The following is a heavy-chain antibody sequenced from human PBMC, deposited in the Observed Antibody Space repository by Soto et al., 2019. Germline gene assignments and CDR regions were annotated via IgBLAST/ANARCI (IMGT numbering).Heavy chain of an antibody. V-gene: IGHV3-11*01. CDR3: ARDTQVLPVDQSYYYGMDV. J-gene: IGHJ6*04. D-gene: IGHD2-2*01. Sequence: GGSLRLSCAASGFTFSDYDMSWIRQAPGKGLEWVSYTSSSGSTIYYADSVKGRFTMSRDNAKNSMYLHMDSLRVEDTAVYYCARDTQVLPVDQSYYYGMDVWGKGPTGTVSS. CDR2: TSSSGSTI. CDR1: GFTFSDYD.